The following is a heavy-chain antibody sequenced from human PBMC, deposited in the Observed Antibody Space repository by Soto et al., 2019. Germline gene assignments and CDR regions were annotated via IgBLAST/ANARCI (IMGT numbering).Heavy chain of an antibody. Sequence: QVQLVQSGAEVKKPGASVKVSCKASGYTFTSYGISWVRQAPGQGLEWMGWISAYNGTTNYAQKLQGRVTMTTDSSTSTAYMELRSLRSDDTAVYYCARTTYCYDSSGYPQPYYFDYGGQGSLVTVSS. CDR3: ARTTYCYDSSGYPQPYYFDY. J-gene: IGHJ4*02. CDR1: GYTFTSYG. CDR2: ISAYNGTT. D-gene: IGHD3-22*01. V-gene: IGHV1-18*01.